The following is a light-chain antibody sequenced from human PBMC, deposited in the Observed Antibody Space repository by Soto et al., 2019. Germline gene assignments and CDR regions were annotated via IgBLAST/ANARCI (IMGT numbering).Light chain of an antibody. Sequence: DIPMTQSPSIVSASVGDTVTITCRASQAVNPWLAWHQQKAGKVPRVLIYKTSDLENGVPSRFSGSGSGTEFTLTISNLQPADVATYYCQQYYSRESFGQGTKV. CDR2: KTS. J-gene: IGKJ1*01. CDR1: QAVNPW. CDR3: QQYYSRES. V-gene: IGKV1-5*03.